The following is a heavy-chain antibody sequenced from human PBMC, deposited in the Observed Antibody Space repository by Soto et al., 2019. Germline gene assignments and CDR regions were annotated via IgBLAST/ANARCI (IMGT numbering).Heavy chain of an antibody. CDR3: ARDYDDILTKPGPPGY. J-gene: IGHJ4*02. V-gene: IGHV3-74*01. Sequence: PGGSLRLSCAASGFTFSSYWMHWVRQAPGKGLVWVSHINNDGSSTTYADSVKGRFTISRDNSKNTLYLQMNILRAEDTAVYYCARDYDDILTKPGPPGYWGQGTLVTVSS. D-gene: IGHD3-9*01. CDR2: INNDGSST. CDR1: GFTFSSYW.